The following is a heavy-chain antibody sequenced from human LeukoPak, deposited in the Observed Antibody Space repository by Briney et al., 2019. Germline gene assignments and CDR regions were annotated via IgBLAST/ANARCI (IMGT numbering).Heavy chain of an antibody. V-gene: IGHV4-39*01. CDR1: GGSISSSSYY. Sequence: PSETLSLTCTVSGGSISSSSYYWGWIRQPPAKGLEWIGSIYYSGSTYYNPSLKSRVTISVDTSKNQFSLKLSSVTAADTAVYYCARHSGPPYYFDYWGQGTLVTVSS. D-gene: IGHD3-10*01. J-gene: IGHJ4*02. CDR3: ARHSGPPYYFDY. CDR2: IYYSGST.